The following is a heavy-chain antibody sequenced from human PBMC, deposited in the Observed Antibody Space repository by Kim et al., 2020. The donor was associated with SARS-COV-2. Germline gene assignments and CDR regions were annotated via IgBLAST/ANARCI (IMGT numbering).Heavy chain of an antibody. CDR1: GGTFSSYA. V-gene: IGHV1-69*13. D-gene: IGHD3-10*01. J-gene: IGHJ3*02. CDR2: IIPIFGTA. CDR3: ARTNYGSGSTSDAFDI. Sequence: SVKVSCKASGGTFSSYAISWVRQAPGQGLEWMGGIIPIFGTANYAQKFQGRVTITADESTSTAYMELSSLRSEDTAVYYCARTNYGSGSTSDAFDIWGQGTMVTVSS.